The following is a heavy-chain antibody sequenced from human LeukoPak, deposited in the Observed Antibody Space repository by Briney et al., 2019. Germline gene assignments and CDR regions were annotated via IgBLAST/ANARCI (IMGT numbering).Heavy chain of an antibody. J-gene: IGHJ5*02. V-gene: IGHV4-39*01. D-gene: IGHD5-12*01. CDR3: ARHRGWLRPRGIIGDWFDP. CDR1: GGSISSSSYY. Sequence: SETLSLTCTVSGGSISSSSYYWGWIRQPPGKGLEWIGSIYYSGSTYYNPSLKSRVTISVDTSKNQFSLKLSSVTAADTAVYYSARHRGWLRPRGIIGDWFDPWGQGTLVTVSS. CDR2: IYYSGST.